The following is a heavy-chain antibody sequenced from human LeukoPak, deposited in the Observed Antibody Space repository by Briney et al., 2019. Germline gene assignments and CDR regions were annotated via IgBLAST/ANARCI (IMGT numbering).Heavy chain of an antibody. J-gene: IGHJ4*02. CDR1: GFTFSSYG. CDR3: AKGRRGYSYEYYFDY. V-gene: IGHV3-30*18. D-gene: IGHD5-18*01. CDR2: ISYDGSNK. Sequence: GGSLRLSCAASGFTFSSYGMHWVRQAPGKGLEWVAVISYDGSNKYYADSVKGRFTISRDNSKNTLYLQMNSLRAEDTAVYYCAKGRRGYSYEYYFDYWGQGTLVTVSS.